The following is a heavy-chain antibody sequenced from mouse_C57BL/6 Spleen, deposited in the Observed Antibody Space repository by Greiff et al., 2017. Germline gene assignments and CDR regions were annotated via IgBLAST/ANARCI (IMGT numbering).Heavy chain of an antibody. V-gene: IGHV2-5*01. CDR2: IWRGGST. CDR3: AKNYYDYDAMDY. J-gene: IGHJ4*01. Sequence: VKLMESGPGLVQPSQSLSITCTVSGFSLTSYGVHWVRQSPGKGLEWLGVIWRGGSTDYNAAFMSRLSITKDNSKSQVFFKMNSLQADDTAIYYCAKNYYDYDAMDYWGQGTSVTVSS. CDR1: GFSLTSYG. D-gene: IGHD2-1*01.